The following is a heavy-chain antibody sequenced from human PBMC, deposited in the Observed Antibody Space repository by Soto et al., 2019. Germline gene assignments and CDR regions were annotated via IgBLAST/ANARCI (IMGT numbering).Heavy chain of an antibody. CDR3: ARDFPSRYSGYDLKGPYNWFDP. V-gene: IGHV1-46*01. J-gene: IGHJ5*02. CDR2: INPSGGST. Sequence: GASVKVSCKASGYAFTSYYMHWVRQAPGQGLEWMGIINPSGGSTSYAQKFQGRVTMTRDTSTSTVYMELSSLRSEDTAVYYCARDFPSRYSGYDLKGPYNWFDPWGQGTLVTVSS. CDR1: GYAFTSYY. D-gene: IGHD5-12*01.